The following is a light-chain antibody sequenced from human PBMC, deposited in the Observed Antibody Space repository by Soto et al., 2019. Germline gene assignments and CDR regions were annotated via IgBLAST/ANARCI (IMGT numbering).Light chain of an antibody. CDR1: QTIDSW. CDR2: KAS. CDR3: QKYHIYSGT. Sequence: DIQMTPSPSTLSASVVDRVTITGLASQTIDSWLAWYQQRPGKPPNLLIYKASTLASGVPSRFSGSGSGTEFTLTINSMQPDDFATYYCQKYHIYSGTFGQGNKVDI. J-gene: IGKJ1*01. V-gene: IGKV1-5*03.